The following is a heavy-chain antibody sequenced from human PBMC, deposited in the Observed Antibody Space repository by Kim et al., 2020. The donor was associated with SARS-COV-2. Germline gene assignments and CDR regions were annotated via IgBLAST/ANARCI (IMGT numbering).Heavy chain of an antibody. V-gene: IGHV1-46*01. CDR2: INPSGGST. CDR1: GYTFTSYY. J-gene: IGHJ3*02. CDR3: ARSDQNRVTMIVVATEPGPHAFDI. D-gene: IGHD3-22*01. Sequence: ASVKVSCKASGYTFTSYYMHWVRQAPGQGLEWMGIINPSGGSTSYAQKFQGRVTMTRDTSTSTVYMELSSLRSEDTAVYYCARSDQNRVTMIVVATEPGPHAFDIWGQGTMVTVSS.